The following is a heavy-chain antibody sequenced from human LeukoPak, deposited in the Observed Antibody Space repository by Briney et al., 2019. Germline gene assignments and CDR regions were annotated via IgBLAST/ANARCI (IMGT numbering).Heavy chain of an antibody. J-gene: IGHJ4*02. D-gene: IGHD5-12*01. V-gene: IGHV4-59*08. CDR2: IYYSGST. CDR3: ARRQRGYSFDY. CDR1: GGSISSYY. Sequence: SETLSLTCTVSGGSISSYYWSWIRQPPGKGLEWIGYIYYSGSTNYNPSLKSRVTISIDTSKNQFSLKLSSVTAADTAVYYCARRQRGYSFDYCGQGTLVTVSS.